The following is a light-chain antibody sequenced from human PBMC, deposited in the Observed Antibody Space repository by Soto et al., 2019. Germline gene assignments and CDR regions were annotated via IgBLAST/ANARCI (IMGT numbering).Light chain of an antibody. CDR2: GAS. Sequence: PGERVTLSCRASQSVSSSYLTWYQQKPGQAPRLLIYGASTRATSIPARLSGSGSGTDFTLTISSLQPEDFAVYYCQHTGSFGQGTKVEIK. V-gene: IGKV3D-7*01. J-gene: IGKJ1*01. CDR3: QHTGS. CDR1: QSVSSSY.